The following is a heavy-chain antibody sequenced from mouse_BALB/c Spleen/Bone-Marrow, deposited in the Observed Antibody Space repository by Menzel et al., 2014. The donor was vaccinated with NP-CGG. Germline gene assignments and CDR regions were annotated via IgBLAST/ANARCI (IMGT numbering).Heavy chain of an antibody. J-gene: IGHJ4*01. CDR2: INPYNGGT. D-gene: IGHD2-10*01. V-gene: IGHV1-37*01. CDR3: ARAGTYYCNYCDAMDY. CDR1: GYSFTGYT. Sequence: VQLQQSGLGLVKPGASMKISCKASGYSFTGYTMNWVKQNHGKNLEWIGLINPYNGGTSYNQQFKGKAKLTVDKSSSTDNMEILSLTSGDSEVYFCARAGTYYCNYCDAMDYWGQGTSVTVSS.